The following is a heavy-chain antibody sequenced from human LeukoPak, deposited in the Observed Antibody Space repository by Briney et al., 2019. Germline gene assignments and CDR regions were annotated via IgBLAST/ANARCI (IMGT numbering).Heavy chain of an antibody. D-gene: IGHD3-10*01. J-gene: IGHJ4*02. V-gene: IGHV1-8*01. CDR3: ARLSQTPDYYTLGGYYYLGY. Sequence: ASVKVSCKASRYTFTSYDINWVREAAGHALEWMGWMNPNTGRTGYAQKFQGRITMTRDTFINTAYMELTNLRSEDTAIYYCARLSQTPDYYTLGGYYYLGYWGQGTPVTVSS. CDR1: RYTFTSYD. CDR2: MNPNTGRT.